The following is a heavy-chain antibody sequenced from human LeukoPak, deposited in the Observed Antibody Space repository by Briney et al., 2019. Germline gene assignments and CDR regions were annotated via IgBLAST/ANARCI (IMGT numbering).Heavy chain of an antibody. CDR2: ISGSGGST. J-gene: IGHJ4*02. Sequence: GGSLRLSCAASGFTFSSYAMSWVRQAPGKGLEWVSAISGSGGSTYYADSVKGRFTISRDNSKNTLYLQMNSLRAEDTAVYYCAKALGGAAAAAGTAPAFDYWGQGTLVTVSS. V-gene: IGHV3-23*01. CDR3: AKALGGAAAAAGTAPAFDY. D-gene: IGHD6-13*01. CDR1: GFTFSSYA.